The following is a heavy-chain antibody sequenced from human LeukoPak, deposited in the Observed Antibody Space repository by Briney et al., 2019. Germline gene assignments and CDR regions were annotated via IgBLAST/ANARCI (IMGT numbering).Heavy chain of an antibody. V-gene: IGHV4-34*01. CDR1: GGSFSSYY. CDR2: INHSGST. Sequence: PSETLSLTCAVYGGSFSSYYLSWIRQPPGKGLEWIGEINHSGSTNYNPSLKSRVTISVDTSKNQFSLQLSAVTAADTSAYDYSQDTAYDILTGYRLNNWFDPWGQGTLVTVSS. J-gene: IGHJ5*02. D-gene: IGHD3-9*01. CDR3: SQDTAYDILTGYRLNNWFDP.